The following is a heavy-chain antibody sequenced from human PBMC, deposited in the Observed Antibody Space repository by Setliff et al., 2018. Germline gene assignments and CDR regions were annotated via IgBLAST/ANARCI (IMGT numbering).Heavy chain of an antibody. V-gene: IGHV4-39*07. Sequence: PSETLSLTCTVSGDSITRSGSYWGWIRLPPGKGLEWIGSLYYIGNSDYSPSLKSRVTISLDTSKNQFSLKLTSVTAADTAMYYCARSKHLLLTNRFDAWGQGALVTVSS. CDR1: GDSITRSGSY. J-gene: IGHJ5*02. CDR3: ARSKHLLLTNRFDA. D-gene: IGHD2-8*02. CDR2: LYYIGNS.